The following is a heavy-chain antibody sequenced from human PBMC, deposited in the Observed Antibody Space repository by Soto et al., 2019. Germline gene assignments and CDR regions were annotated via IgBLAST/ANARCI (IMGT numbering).Heavy chain of an antibody. Sequence: GSLRLSCAASGFTFSSYAMTWVRQAPGKGLEWVGSITGSGTTTFYADSVKGRFTISRDNSKDTLYLQMSGLRAEDTAVYYCAKLLAAAASWDAFDIWGQGTMVTVS. CDR1: GFTFSSYA. CDR2: ITGSGTTT. V-gene: IGHV3-23*01. J-gene: IGHJ3*02. CDR3: AKLLAAAASWDAFDI. D-gene: IGHD6-13*01.